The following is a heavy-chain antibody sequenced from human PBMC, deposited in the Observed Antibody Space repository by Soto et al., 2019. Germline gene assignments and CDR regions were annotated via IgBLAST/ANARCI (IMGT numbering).Heavy chain of an antibody. Sequence: QVQLQQWGAGLLKPSETLSLTCAVYGQSFSGHTWSWIRQSPGKGLEWIGEISQSGSTYYNPSLTSRVTISADTSKNPFSLTLNSVTAADTGVFYCARGSGFAVIPGELEDVHYDYWGQGTLVSVSS. CDR1: GQSFSGHT. V-gene: IGHV4-34*01. CDR2: ISQSGST. D-gene: IGHD2-2*01. CDR3: ARGSGFAVIPGELEDVHYDY. J-gene: IGHJ4*02.